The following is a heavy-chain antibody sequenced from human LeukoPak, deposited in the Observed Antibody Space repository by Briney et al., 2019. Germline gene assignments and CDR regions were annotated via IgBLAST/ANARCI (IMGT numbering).Heavy chain of an antibody. CDR1: GFTFSTYW. CDR2: IKQDGSEE. D-gene: IGHD1-1*01. Sequence: GGALRLSCAPSGFTFSTYWMTWVRQAPGKGLEWVANIKQDGSEEYYVDSVKGRFTISKDNAKNSLYLQMNSLRVEDTAVYYCARHIDWKFDYWGQGTLVTVSS. CDR3: ARHIDWKFDY. V-gene: IGHV3-7*01. J-gene: IGHJ4*02.